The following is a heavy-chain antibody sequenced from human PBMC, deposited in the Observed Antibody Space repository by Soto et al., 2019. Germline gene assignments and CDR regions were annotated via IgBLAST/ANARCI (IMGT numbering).Heavy chain of an antibody. V-gene: IGHV5-51*01. J-gene: IGHJ4*02. CDR1: GCRFTSYW. CDR2: IYPGDSDT. D-gene: IGHD6-19*01. Sequence: GESLKISCKCSGCRFTSYWIGWVRQMPGKGLEWMGIIYPGDSDTRYSPSFQGQVTISADKSISTAYLQWSSLKASDTAMYYCARQVSSGWYDYWGQGTLVTVSS. CDR3: ARQVSSGWYDY.